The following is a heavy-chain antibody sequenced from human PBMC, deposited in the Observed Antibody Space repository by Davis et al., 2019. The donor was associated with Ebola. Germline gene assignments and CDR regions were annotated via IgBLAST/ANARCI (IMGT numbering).Heavy chain of an antibody. J-gene: IGHJ4*02. CDR2: VNPSSGAT. CDR1: GYKFTDYY. CDR3: ARGNYGTYFDH. Sequence: ASVKVSCKVSGYKFTDYYLHWVRQIPGQSLEWMGWVNPSSGATNYAQEFQGRVTMTRDTSISTTSMELCSLTSHDTALYYCARGNYGTYFDHWGQGSLVTVSS. D-gene: IGHD3-10*01. V-gene: IGHV1-2*02.